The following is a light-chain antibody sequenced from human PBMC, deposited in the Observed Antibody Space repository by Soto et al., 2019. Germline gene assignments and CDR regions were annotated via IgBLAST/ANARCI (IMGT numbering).Light chain of an antibody. CDR2: AAS. Sequence: AIQWTQSQSSLSASVGDRVTITCGASQGIRNDLDWYQQKPGKAPNLPIYAASSLQSGVPSRFSGSGSGTDFTLTISSLQPEDFATYYCLQDYNSPPTFGGGTKVDI. CDR3: LQDYNSPPT. CDR1: QGIRND. J-gene: IGKJ4*01. V-gene: IGKV1-6*01.